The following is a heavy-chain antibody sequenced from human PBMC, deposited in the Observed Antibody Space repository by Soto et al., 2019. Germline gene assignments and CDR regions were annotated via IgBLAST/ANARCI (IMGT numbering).Heavy chain of an antibody. CDR1: GASVSSGSYY. CDR3: ARRIDYYYYFPD. J-gene: IGHJ4*02. Sequence: QVQLQESGPGLVKPSETLSLTCTVSGASVSSGSYYWSWIRQPPGQGLEWIGHIYYSGSPGYNPSLKSRVTMSVDTSKNHFSLKLTSVTAADTAVYFCARRIDYYYYFPDWGQGTLVTVSS. D-gene: IGHD3-22*01. CDR2: IYYSGSP. V-gene: IGHV4-61*01.